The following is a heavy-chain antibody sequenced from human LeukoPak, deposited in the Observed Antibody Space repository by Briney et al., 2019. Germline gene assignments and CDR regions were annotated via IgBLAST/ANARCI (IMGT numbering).Heavy chain of an antibody. CDR2: ISAYNGHT. Sequence: GASVKVSCKASGYTFTSYGISWVRQAPGQGLEWMGWISAYNGHTNYAQKLQGRVTMTTDTSTNTAYMDLRRLRSDDTAVYYCARNWGAGHPINFDYWGQGTLVTVSS. J-gene: IGHJ4*02. D-gene: IGHD3-16*01. CDR3: ARNWGAGHPINFDY. V-gene: IGHV1-18*01. CDR1: GYTFTSYG.